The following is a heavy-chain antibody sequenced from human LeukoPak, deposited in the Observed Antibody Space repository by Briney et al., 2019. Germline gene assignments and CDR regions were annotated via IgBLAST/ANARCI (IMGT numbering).Heavy chain of an antibody. CDR3: ARQSSTSFHAFDI. D-gene: IGHD2-2*01. J-gene: IGHJ3*02. CDR2: ISSSSSYI. V-gene: IGHV3-21*01. CDR1: GFTFSSYA. Sequence: GGSLRLSCAASGFTFSSYAMSWVRQAPGKGLEWVSSISSSSSYIYYADSVKGRFTISRDNAKNSLYLQMNSLRAEDTAVYYCARQSSTSFHAFDIWGQGTMVTVSS.